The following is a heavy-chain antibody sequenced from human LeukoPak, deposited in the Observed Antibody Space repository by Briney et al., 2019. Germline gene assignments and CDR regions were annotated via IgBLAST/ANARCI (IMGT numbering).Heavy chain of an antibody. CDR3: ARARSGRGVDY. V-gene: IGHV1-69*13. D-gene: IGHD3-10*01. CDR2: IIPICGTA. CDR1: XXTXXSXA. J-gene: IGHJ4*02. Sequence: SVXXSXXASXXTXXSXAXSXXRQAAGQGVEWMGGIIPICGTANYAQKFQGRVSITADESTTTAYMELSSLRSEDTAVYYCARARSGRGVDYWGQGTLVTVSS.